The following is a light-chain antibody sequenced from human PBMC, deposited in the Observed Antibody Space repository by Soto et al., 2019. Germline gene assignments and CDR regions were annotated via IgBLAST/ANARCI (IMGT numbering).Light chain of an antibody. CDR3: LQDYNHPWT. CDR2: SAS. J-gene: IGKJ1*01. Sequence: AIQMTQSPSSLSASVGDRVIITCRASQDIRHNVGWYQQKPGKVPKLLIYSASSLQSGVPSRFSGSRSGTDFTLTISSLQPEDFATYFCLQDYNHPWTFGQGTKVEIK. CDR1: QDIRHN. V-gene: IGKV1-6*01.